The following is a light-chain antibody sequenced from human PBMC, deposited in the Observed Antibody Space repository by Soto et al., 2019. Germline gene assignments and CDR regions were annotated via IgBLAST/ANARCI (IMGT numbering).Light chain of an antibody. J-gene: IGKJ1*01. Sequence: DILMPQSRSTINASVGDRVTITCRASQSISSWLAWYQQKPGKAPKLLIYDASSLESGAPSRFSGSGSGTEFTLTISSLQPDDFATYYCQQYNSFWTFGQGTKVDIK. CDR1: QSISSW. CDR3: QQYNSFWT. CDR2: DAS. V-gene: IGKV1-5*01.